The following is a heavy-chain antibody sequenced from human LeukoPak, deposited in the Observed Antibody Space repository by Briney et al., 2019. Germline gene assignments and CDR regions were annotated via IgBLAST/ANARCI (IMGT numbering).Heavy chain of an antibody. D-gene: IGHD3-10*01. CDR1: GGSISSGD. CDR2: ISYDGSNK. Sequence: PSETLSLTCTVSGGSISSGDYYWSWIRQAPGKGLEWVAVISYDGSNKYYADSVKGRFTISRDNSKNTLYLQMNSLRADDTAVYYCAKDQDPHSYGSGSYAPFDYWGQGTLVTVSS. V-gene: IGHV3-30-3*01. J-gene: IGHJ4*02. CDR3: AKDQDPHSYGSGSYAPFDY.